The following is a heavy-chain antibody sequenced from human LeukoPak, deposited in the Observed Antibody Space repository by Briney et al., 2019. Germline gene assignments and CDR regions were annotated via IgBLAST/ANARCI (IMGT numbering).Heavy chain of an antibody. V-gene: IGHV3-23*01. CDR1: GFTFSSYA. Sequence: GGSLRLSCAASGFTFSSYAMSWVRQAPGKGLEWVSAISGSGGSTYYADSVKGRFTISRDNSKNTLYLQMNSLRAEDTAVYYCAKVAAQYCSGGSCYVDYWGQGTLVTVSS. D-gene: IGHD2-15*01. CDR2: ISGSGGST. CDR3: AKVAAQYCSGGSCYVDY. J-gene: IGHJ4*02.